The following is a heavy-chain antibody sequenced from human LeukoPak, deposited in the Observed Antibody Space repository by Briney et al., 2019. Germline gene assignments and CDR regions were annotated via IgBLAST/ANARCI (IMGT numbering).Heavy chain of an antibody. CDR1: GFTFSSYE. CDR2: ISSSGSTI. V-gene: IGHV3-48*03. Sequence: PGGSLRLSCAASGFTFSSYEMNWVRQAPGKGLEWASYISSSGSTIYHADSVKGRFTISRDNAKNSLYLQMNSLRAEDTAVYYCARDFGSYYGSAFDIWGQGTMVTVSS. D-gene: IGHD1-26*01. J-gene: IGHJ3*02. CDR3: ARDFGSYYGSAFDI.